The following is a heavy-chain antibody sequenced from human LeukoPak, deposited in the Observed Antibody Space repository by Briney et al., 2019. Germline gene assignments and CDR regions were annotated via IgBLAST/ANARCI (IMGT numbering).Heavy chain of an antibody. CDR3: AREGGFCRPLDY. CDR1: GGSVSSTNW. CDR2: VHLDGRT. D-gene: IGHD3-3*01. J-gene: IGHJ4*02. V-gene: IGHV4-4*02. Sequence: SETLSLTCAVSGGSVSSTNWWTWFRQPPGKGLEWIGEVHLDGRTNYNPSLTGRLTMSVDLYENHISLKLTSVTAADTAVYYCAREGGFCRPLDYSGQGTLVTVSS.